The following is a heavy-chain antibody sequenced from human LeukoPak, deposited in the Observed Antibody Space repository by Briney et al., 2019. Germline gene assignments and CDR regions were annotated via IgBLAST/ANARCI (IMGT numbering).Heavy chain of an antibody. D-gene: IGHD2-15*01. CDR1: GFTFSSYE. CDR2: ISSSGSTI. CDR3: AKDGEGGYCSGGSCYSSYYYYYYMDV. J-gene: IGHJ6*03. V-gene: IGHV3-48*03. Sequence: GGSLRLSCAASGFTFSSYEMNWVRQAPGKGLEWVSYISSSGSTIYYADSVKGRFTISRDNAKNSLYLQMNSLRPEDTAVYYCAKDGEGGYCSGGSCYSSYYYYYYMDVWGKGTTVTVSS.